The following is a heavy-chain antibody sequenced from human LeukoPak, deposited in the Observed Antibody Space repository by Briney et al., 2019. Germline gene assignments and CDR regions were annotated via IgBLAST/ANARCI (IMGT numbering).Heavy chain of an antibody. V-gene: IGHV3-21*01. D-gene: IGHD6-19*01. CDR1: GFTFSSYS. CDR2: ISSSSSYI. Sequence: NPGGSLRLSCAASGFTFSSYSMNWVRQAPGKGLEWVSSISSSSSYIYYADSVKGRFTISRDNAKNSLHLQMNSLRAEDTAVYYCARDPPYSSGWYPPAAYFQHWGQGTLVTVSS. CDR3: ARDPPYSSGWYPPAAYFQH. J-gene: IGHJ1*01.